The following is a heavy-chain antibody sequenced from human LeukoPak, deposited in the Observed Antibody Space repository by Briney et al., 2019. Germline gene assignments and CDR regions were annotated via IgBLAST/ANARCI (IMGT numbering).Heavy chain of an antibody. J-gene: IGHJ6*02. Sequence: PSETLSLTCAVYGGSFSGYYWSWIRQPPGKGLEWIGEINHSGSTNYNPSLKSRVTISVDTSKNQFSLKLSSVTAADTAVYYCARGRGRAIFGVDPYYYYGMDVWGQGTTVTVSS. D-gene: IGHD3-3*01. CDR3: ARGRGRAIFGVDPYYYYGMDV. V-gene: IGHV4-34*01. CDR1: GGSFSGYY. CDR2: INHSGST.